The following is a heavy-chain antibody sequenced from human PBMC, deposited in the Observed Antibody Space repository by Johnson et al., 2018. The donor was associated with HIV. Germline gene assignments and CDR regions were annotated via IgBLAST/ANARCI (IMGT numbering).Heavy chain of an antibody. V-gene: IGHV3-30*04. CDR2: IGYDGSNK. CDR3: ARERVGDAFDF. Sequence: QVQLVESGGGVVQPGRSLRLSCGASGFSFNNYAMHWVRQAPGKGLEWVAVIGYDGSNKYYADSVKGRLTVSRDNSKNTLYLQMNSLRAGDPGLYYCARERVGDAFDFWGQGTMVTVSS. CDR1: GFSFNNYA. J-gene: IGHJ3*01. D-gene: IGHD1-26*01.